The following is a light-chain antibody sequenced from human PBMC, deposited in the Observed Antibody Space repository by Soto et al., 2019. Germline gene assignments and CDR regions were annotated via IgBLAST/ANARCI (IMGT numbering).Light chain of an antibody. CDR1: SSDVGDYNY. J-gene: IGLJ1*01. CDR2: DVS. V-gene: IGLV2-14*01. Sequence: QSVLSQPASVSGSPGQSITISCTGTSSDVGDYNYVSWYQQHPGKAPKVMIYDVSNRPSGVSNRFSGSKSGNTASLTISGLQAEDEADYYCSSYTSSSTLVFGAGTKVRVL. CDR3: SSYTSSSTLV.